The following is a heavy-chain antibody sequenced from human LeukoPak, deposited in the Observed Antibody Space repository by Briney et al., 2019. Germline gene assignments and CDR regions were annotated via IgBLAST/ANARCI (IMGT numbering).Heavy chain of an antibody. CDR3: AKGGYSSGQYYFDY. J-gene: IGHJ4*02. CDR1: GFTFGDYA. D-gene: IGHD6-19*01. CDR2: ISGSGGST. V-gene: IGHV3-23*01. Sequence: GSLRLSCTASGFTFGDYAMSWFRQAPGKGLEWVSAISGSGGSTYYADSVKGRFTISRDNSKNTLYLQMNSLRAEDTAVYYSAKGGYSSGQYYFDYWGQGTLVTVSS.